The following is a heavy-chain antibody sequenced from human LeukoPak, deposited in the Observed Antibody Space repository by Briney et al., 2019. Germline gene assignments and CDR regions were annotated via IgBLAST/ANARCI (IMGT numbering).Heavy chain of an antibody. CDR3: ARDPHALDY. V-gene: IGHV3-23*01. CDR2: IGGTGGYT. Sequence: GGSLRLSCAASGFIFNTYALSWVRQAPGKGLEWVSSIGGTGGYTYYADPVKGRFTISRDNAKNSLYLELNSLRVEDTAVYYCARDPHALDYWGQGTRVTVSS. J-gene: IGHJ4*02. CDR1: GFIFNTYA.